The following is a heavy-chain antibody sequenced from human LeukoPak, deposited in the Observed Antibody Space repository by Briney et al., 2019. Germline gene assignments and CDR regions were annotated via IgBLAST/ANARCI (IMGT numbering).Heavy chain of an antibody. Sequence: GGSLRLSCAASGFIFSNDAMHWVRQAPGKGLEWVAFIWFDGSNKHYADSVKGRFTISRDNSKNTLYLQMSSLRAEDTAVYYCVKGMEDYDILTGVLDVWGQGTTVTVSS. V-gene: IGHV3-30*02. J-gene: IGHJ6*02. CDR2: IWFDGSNK. D-gene: IGHD3-9*01. CDR1: GFIFSNDA. CDR3: VKGMEDYDILTGVLDV.